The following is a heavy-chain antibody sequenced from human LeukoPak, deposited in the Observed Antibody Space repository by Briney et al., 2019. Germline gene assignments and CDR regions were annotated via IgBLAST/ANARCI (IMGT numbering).Heavy chain of an antibody. V-gene: IGHV4-59*08. J-gene: IGHJ3*02. CDR1: GGSISTYY. CDR2: VYYSGST. Sequence: PSETLSLTCTVSGGSISTYYWSWFRQSPGKGLEWIGSVYYSGSTNYNPSLKSRVSISVDTSKNQFSLELSSVTAADTAVYYCAVNSTRHTFDIWGQGTMVTVSS. D-gene: IGHD5-24*01. CDR3: AVNSTRHTFDI.